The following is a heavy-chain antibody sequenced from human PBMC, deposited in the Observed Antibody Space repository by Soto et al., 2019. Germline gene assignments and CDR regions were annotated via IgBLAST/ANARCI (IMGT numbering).Heavy chain of an antibody. J-gene: IGHJ5*02. D-gene: IGHD3-10*01. V-gene: IGHV3-30*18. CDR1: GFTFSSYG. CDR2: ISYDGSNK. Sequence: GGSLRLSCAASGFTFSSYGMHWVRQAPGKGLEWVAVISYDGSNKYYADSVKGRFTISRDNSKNTLYLQMNSLRAEDTAVHYCAKDGYYYGSGSYYNPARYFWFDPWGQGTLVTVSS. CDR3: AKDGYYYGSGSYYNPARYFWFDP.